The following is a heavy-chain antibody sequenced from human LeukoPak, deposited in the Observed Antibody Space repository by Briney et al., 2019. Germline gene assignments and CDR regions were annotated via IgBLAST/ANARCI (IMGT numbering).Heavy chain of an antibody. J-gene: IGHJ4*02. V-gene: IGHV1-18*01. CDR1: GYTFTSYG. D-gene: IGHD3-10*01. CDR2: ISAYNGNT. Sequence: GASVKVSCKASGYTFTSYGISWVRQAPGQGLEWMGWISAYNGNTNYAQKLQGRVTMTTGTSTSTAYMELRSLRSDDTAVYYCARDPGYYGSGSYYKYPFDYWGQGTLVTVSS. CDR3: ARDPGYYGSGSYYKYPFDY.